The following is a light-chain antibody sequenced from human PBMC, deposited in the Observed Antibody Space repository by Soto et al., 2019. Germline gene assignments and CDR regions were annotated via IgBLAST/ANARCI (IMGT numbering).Light chain of an antibody. J-gene: IGKJ1*01. CDR3: QRHGAT. V-gene: IGKV3-20*01. Sequence: EIVLPQSPGTLSLSPGERATLSCRASQSVSSSDLAWYQQKPGQAPRLLIYGASSRATGIPDRFSGSGSGTDFTLTISGLEPEDSAAYYCQRHGATFGQGTKVDIK. CDR1: QSVSSSD. CDR2: GAS.